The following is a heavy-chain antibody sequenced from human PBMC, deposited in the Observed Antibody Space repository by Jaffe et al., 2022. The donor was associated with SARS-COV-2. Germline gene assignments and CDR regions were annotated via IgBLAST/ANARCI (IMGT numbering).Heavy chain of an antibody. V-gene: IGHV3-21*01. CDR2: ISSSSSYI. CDR1: GFTFSSYS. CDR3: ARASMYYDILTGYPDAFDI. D-gene: IGHD3-9*01. J-gene: IGHJ3*02. Sequence: EVQLVESGGGLVKPGGSLRLSCAASGFTFSSYSMNWVRQAPGKGLEWVSSISSSSSYIYYADSVKGRFTISRDNAKNSLYLQMNSLRAEDTAVYYCARASMYYDILTGYPDAFDIWGQGTMVTVSS.